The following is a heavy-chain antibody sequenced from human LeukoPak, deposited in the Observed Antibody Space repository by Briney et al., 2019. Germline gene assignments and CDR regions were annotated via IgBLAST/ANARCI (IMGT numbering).Heavy chain of an antibody. J-gene: IGHJ3*02. CDR1: GYTFTSYA. CDR3: ARDSAAADYSDAFDI. Sequence: VASVKVSCKASGYTFTSYAMNRVRQAPGQGLEWMGWINTNTGNPTYAQGFTGRFVFSLDTSVSTAYLQISSLKAEDTAVYYCARDSAAADYSDAFDIWGQGTMVTVSS. CDR2: INTNTGNP. V-gene: IGHV7-4-1*02. D-gene: IGHD6-13*01.